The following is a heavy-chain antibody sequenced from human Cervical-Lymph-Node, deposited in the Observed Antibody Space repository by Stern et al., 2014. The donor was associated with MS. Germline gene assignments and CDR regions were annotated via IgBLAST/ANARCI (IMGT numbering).Heavy chain of an antibody. CDR3: ARHGNTSFVN. V-gene: IGHV4-59*08. D-gene: IGHD4-23*01. CDR2: IYYIGTT. CDR1: GGSISNYY. J-gene: IGHJ4*02. Sequence: QVQLEESGPGLVQPSETLSLTCTVSGGSISNYYWSWIRQPPGKGLEWIGYIYYIGTTNYNPSLKSRVTISVDTSKNQFSLRLSSVSVADTAVYYCARHGNTSFVNWGQGTLVTISS.